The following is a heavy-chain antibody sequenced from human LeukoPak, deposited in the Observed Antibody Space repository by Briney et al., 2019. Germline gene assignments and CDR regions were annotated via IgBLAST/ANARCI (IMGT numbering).Heavy chain of an antibody. D-gene: IGHD6-13*01. Sequence: ASVKVSCKASGYTFTGYYIHWVRQAPGQGLEWMGWINPNSGSTNYAQKFQGRVTMTRDTSIGTAYMELSRLRSDDTAVYYCARGGYSRTDYYYYYMDVWGKGTTVTVSS. CDR3: ARGGYSRTDYYYYYMDV. CDR1: GYTFTGYY. CDR2: INPNSGST. V-gene: IGHV1-2*02. J-gene: IGHJ6*03.